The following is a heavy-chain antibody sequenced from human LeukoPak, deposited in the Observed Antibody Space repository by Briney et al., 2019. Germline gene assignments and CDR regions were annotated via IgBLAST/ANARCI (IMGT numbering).Heavy chain of an antibody. J-gene: IGHJ4*02. D-gene: IGHD6-13*01. CDR3: AREGIWQQLDGYYFDY. CDR2: ISSSGNTI. V-gene: IGHV3-11*04. CDR1: GFTFSDYY. Sequence: GGSLRLSCAASGFTFSDYYMSWIRQAPGKGLEWVSYISSSGNTIYYADSVKGRFTISRDNAKNSLCLQMSSLRAEDTAVYYCAREGIWQQLDGYYFDYWGQGTLVTVSS.